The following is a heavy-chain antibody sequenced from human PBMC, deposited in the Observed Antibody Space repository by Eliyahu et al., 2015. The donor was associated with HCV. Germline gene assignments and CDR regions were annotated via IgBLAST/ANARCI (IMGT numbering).Heavy chain of an antibody. V-gene: IGHV2-5*02. CDR3: VQSSINMLRDYN. CDR2: IYWDDDK. Sequence: QITLKESGPTLVKPTQTLTLTCTFSGFSLTTTGVGVGWIRXPPGKALEWLALIYWDDDKRYNPSLKSRLTITKDTSENQVVLTMTNMDPVDTATYYCVQSSINMLRDYNWGQGALVTVSS. D-gene: IGHD3-10*01. J-gene: IGHJ4*02. CDR1: GFSLTTTGVG.